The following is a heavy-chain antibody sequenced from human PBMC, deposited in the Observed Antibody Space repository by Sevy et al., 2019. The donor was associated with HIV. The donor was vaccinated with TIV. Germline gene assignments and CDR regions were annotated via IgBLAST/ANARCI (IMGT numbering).Heavy chain of an antibody. CDR3: AREDIRVAGIGYYFHS. CDR1: GFSISGYG. J-gene: IGHJ4*02. V-gene: IGHV3-33*01. CDR2: IWYEGTNK. Sequence: GSLRPPFSASGFSISGYGLPWVRQAPGKGLEWVAVIWYEGTNKEYADSVKGRFTISRDNSKNTLYLQMNSLRAEDTAVYYCAREDIRVAGIGYYFHSWGQGTLVTVSS. D-gene: IGHD6-19*01.